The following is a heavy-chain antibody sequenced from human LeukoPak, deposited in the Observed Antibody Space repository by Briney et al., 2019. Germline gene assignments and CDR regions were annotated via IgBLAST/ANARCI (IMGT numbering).Heavy chain of an antibody. CDR1: GFTFSSYG. V-gene: IGHV3-30*18. CDR3: AKGNSGSYYGTTYFDY. Sequence: GGSLRLSCAASGFTFSSYGMHWVRQAPGKGLEWVAVISYDGSNEYYADSVKGRFTISRDNSKNTLYLQMNSLRAEDTAVYYCAKGNSGSYYGTTYFDYWGQGTLVTVSS. CDR2: ISYDGSNE. J-gene: IGHJ4*02. D-gene: IGHD1-26*01.